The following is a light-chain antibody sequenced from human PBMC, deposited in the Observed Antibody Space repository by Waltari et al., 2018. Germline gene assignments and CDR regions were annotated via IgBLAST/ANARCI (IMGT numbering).Light chain of an antibody. Sequence: QSVLAQPPSVSGAPGQRVTISCSGSSSNIGAGSDVHWYQHLPGTAPKPLIYGNSNRPSGVPDRFSGSKSGTSASLAITGLQAEDEADYYCQSYDSSLSGSVFGGGTKLTVL. J-gene: IGLJ3*02. CDR3: QSYDSSLSGSV. CDR2: GNS. CDR1: SSNIGAGSD. V-gene: IGLV1-40*01.